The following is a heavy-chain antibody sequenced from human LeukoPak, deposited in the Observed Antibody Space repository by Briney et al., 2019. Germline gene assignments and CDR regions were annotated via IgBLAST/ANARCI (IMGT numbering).Heavy chain of an antibody. D-gene: IGHD3-3*01. J-gene: IGHJ5*02. V-gene: IGHV3-23*01. CDR3: AKDLIFPYYDFWSGTFDP. CDR2: ISATGGST. Sequence: GGSLRLSCAASGFTFSSYAMSWVRQVPGKGLEWVSAISATGGSTYYADSVKGRLTISRDSSKNTVYLQMNSLRAEDTAVYYCAKDLIFPYYDFWSGTFDPWGQGTLVTVSS. CDR1: GFTFSSYA.